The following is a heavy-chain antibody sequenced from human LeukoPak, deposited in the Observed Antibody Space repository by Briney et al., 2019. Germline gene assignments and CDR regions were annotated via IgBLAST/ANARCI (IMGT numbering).Heavy chain of an antibody. CDR3: ARDLDV. V-gene: IGHV4-30-4*01. Sequence: SQTLSLTCTVSGGSISSGDYYWTWLRQPPGTGLEWIGYIYYSGNTHDNPSLKSRVSISVDTAKNQFSLNLSSVTAADTAVYYCARDLDVWGQGTTVTVSS. CDR1: GGSISSGDYY. J-gene: IGHJ6*02. CDR2: IYYSGNT.